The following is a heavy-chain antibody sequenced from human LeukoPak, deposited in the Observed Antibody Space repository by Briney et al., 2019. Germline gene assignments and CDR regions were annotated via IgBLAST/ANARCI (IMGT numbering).Heavy chain of an antibody. D-gene: IGHD3-10*01. CDR2: IYYSGRT. Sequence: PSETLSLTCTISGRSISSYYGGSIRQPPGRGLEWVEYIYYSGRTNSNPSLKSRVTISVDTSKNQVSLELSSVTAADPAVYYCARERVFADYYGSGSPVVYGMDVWGKGTTVTVSS. V-gene: IGHV4-59*01. CDR3: ARERVFADYYGSGSPVVYGMDV. CDR1: GRSISSYY. J-gene: IGHJ6*04.